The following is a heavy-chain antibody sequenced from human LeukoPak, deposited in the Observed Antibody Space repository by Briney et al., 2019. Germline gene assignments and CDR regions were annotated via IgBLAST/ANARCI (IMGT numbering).Heavy chain of an antibody. CDR3: ARESCSSTSCYSRGVSGAFDI. J-gene: IGHJ3*02. D-gene: IGHD2-2*01. Sequence: PGGSLRLSCAASGFTFSSYAMSWVRQAPGKGLEWVSAISGSGGSTYYADSVKGRFTISRDNAKNSLYLQMNSLRAEDTAVYYCARESCSSTSCYSRGVSGAFDIWGQGTMVTVSS. CDR1: GFTFSSYA. V-gene: IGHV3-23*01. CDR2: ISGSGGST.